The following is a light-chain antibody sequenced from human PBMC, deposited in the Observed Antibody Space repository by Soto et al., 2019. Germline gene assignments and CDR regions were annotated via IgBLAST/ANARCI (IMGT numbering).Light chain of an antibody. V-gene: IGLV2-14*01. Sequence: QYALTQPASVSGSPGQSITISCTGTSIDVGGYNYVFWYQQHPGKAPKLMIYDVSNRPSGVSNRFSGSKSANTASLTISGLQAEDEADYYCSSYTGSSTYVVFGGGTKLTVL. J-gene: IGLJ2*01. CDR3: SSYTGSSTYVV. CDR2: DVS. CDR1: SIDVGGYNY.